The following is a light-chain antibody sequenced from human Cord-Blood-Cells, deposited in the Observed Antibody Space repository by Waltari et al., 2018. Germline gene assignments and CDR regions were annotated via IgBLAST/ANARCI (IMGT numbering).Light chain of an antibody. V-gene: IGLV3-21*04. J-gene: IGLJ3*02. Sequence: SYVLTQPPSVSVAPGKTARITCGGNNIGSKSVHWYQQKPGQAPVLVIYYDSDRPSGIPERFSGSNSGNTATLTISRVEAGDEADYYCQVWDSSSDHWVFGGVTKLTVL. CDR3: QVWDSSSDHWV. CDR1: NIGSKS. CDR2: YDS.